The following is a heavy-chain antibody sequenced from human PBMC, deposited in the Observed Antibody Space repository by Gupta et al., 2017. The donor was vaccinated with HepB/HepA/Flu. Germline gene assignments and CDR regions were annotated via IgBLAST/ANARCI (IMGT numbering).Heavy chain of an antibody. D-gene: IGHD1-1*01. V-gene: IGHV3-23*01. J-gene: IGHJ6*02. Sequence: DTVKGRFTISRDNSKNTLLLQMNSLRVEETAVYYCAKNWVKNWKDFEHYYVMDVWGQGTTVTVSS. CDR3: AKNWVKNWKDFEHYYVMDV.